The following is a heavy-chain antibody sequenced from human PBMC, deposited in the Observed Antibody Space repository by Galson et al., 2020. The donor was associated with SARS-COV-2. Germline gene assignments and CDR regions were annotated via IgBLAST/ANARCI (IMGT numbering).Heavy chain of an antibody. J-gene: IGHJ4*02. CDR2: IYSGGST. CDR1: GFTVSSNY. CDR3: ARLSTQLLWFGELLGYFDY. V-gene: IGHV3-53*01. D-gene: IGHD3-10*01. Sequence: GESLKISCAASGFTVSSNYMSWVRQAPGKGLEWVSVIYSGGSTYYADSVKGRFTISRDNSKNTLYLQMNSLRAEDTAVYYCARLSTQLLWFGELLGYFDYWGQGTLVTVSS.